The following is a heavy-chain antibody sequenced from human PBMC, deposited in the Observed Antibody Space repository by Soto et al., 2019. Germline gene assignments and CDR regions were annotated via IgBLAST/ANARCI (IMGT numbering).Heavy chain of an antibody. D-gene: IGHD3-10*01. CDR2: ISGSGGST. CDR1: GFTFSSYA. J-gene: IGHJ6*02. Sequence: LRLSCAASGFTFSSYAMSWVRQAPGKGLEWVSAISGSGGSTYYADSVKGRFTISRDNSKNTLYLQMNSLRAEDTAVYYCAKDKGYDDGSGRYYGRDVWGRGTTGAFAS. V-gene: IGHV3-23*01. CDR3: AKDKGYDDGSGRYYGRDV.